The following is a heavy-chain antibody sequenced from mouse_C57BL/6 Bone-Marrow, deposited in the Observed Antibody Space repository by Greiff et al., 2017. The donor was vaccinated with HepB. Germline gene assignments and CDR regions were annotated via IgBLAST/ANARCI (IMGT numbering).Heavy chain of an antibody. J-gene: IGHJ3*01. CDR2: IYPGSGST. CDR1: GYTFTSYW. CDR3: ARSRHYYGSSLAY. Sequence: VQLQQPGAELVKPGASVKMSCKASGYTFTSYWITWVKQRPGQGLEWIGDIYPGSGSTNYNEKFKSKATLTVDTSSSTAYRQLSSLTSEDSAVYYCARSRHYYGSSLAYWGQGTLVTVSA. D-gene: IGHD1-1*01. V-gene: IGHV1-55*01.